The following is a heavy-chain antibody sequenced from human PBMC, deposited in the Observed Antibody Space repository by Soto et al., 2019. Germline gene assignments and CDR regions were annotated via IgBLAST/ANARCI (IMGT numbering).Heavy chain of an antibody. V-gene: IGHV4-31*03. CDR1: GGSISSGGYY. Sequence: QVQLQESGPGLVKPSQTLSLTCTVSGGSISSGGYYWSWIRQHPGKGLEWIGYIYYSGSTYYNPSLKSRVTISVDXSXNXXSLKLSSVTAADTAVYYCARMRRVEMATISPLGYYYYGMDVWGQGTTVTVSS. CDR3: ARMRRVEMATISPLGYYYYGMDV. J-gene: IGHJ6*02. CDR2: IYYSGST. D-gene: IGHD5-12*01.